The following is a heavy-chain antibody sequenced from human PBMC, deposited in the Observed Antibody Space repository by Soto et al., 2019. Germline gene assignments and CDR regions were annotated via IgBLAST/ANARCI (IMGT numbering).Heavy chain of an antibody. CDR2: ISAYNGNT. V-gene: IGHV1-18*01. CDR1: GYTFTSHG. D-gene: IGHD6-13*01. J-gene: IGHJ4*02. Sequence: QFQLVQSGAEVKNPGASVKVSCKASGYTFTSHGLSWVRHAPVQGLAWMGWISAYNGNTNYAQKLQGRVTMTTDTSTSRAYMELRSLRSDDPVVYYCARSIAEAVDFDSGGQGTRVTVSS. CDR3: ARSIAEAVDFDS.